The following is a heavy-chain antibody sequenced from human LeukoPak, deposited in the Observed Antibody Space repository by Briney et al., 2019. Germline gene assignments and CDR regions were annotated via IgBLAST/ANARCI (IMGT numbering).Heavy chain of an antibody. V-gene: IGHV4-39*01. J-gene: IGHJ4*02. D-gene: IGHD3-22*01. Sequence: SETLSLTCTVSGGSISSSSYYWGWIRQPPGKGLEWIGEINHSGSTNYNPSLKSRVTISVDTSKNQFSLKLSSVTAADTAVYYCARHWIGYYYDSSGYYFDYWGQGTLVTVSS. CDR1: GGSISSSSYY. CDR3: ARHWIGYYYDSSGYYFDY. CDR2: INHSGST.